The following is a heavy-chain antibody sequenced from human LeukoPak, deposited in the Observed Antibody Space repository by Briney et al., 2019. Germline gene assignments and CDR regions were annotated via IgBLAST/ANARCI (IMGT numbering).Heavy chain of an antibody. D-gene: IGHD6-13*01. CDR1: GYTLTELS. Sequence: GASVKVSCKVSGYTLTELSMHWVRQAPGKGLEWMGGFDPEDGETIYAQKFQGRVTMTEDTSTDTAYMELSSLRSEDTAVYYCATGGAAAGTGRLDYWGQGTLVTVPS. CDR2: FDPEDGET. J-gene: IGHJ4*02. V-gene: IGHV1-24*01. CDR3: ATGGAAAGTGRLDY.